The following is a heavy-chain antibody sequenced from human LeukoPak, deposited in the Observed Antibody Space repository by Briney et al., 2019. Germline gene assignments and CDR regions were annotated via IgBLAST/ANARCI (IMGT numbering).Heavy chain of an antibody. V-gene: IGHV4-4*07. CDR2: ISTSGNT. CDR1: GDSISNYY. J-gene: IGHJ4*02. Sequence: PSETLSLTCTVSGDSISNYYWSWIRQPAGKGLEWIGRISTSGNTNYNPSLKSRVTMSVDTSKNQISLKLTSVTAADTAAYYCARDRNGWFSDFWGQGTLVTVSS. D-gene: IGHD6-19*01. CDR3: ARDRNGWFSDF.